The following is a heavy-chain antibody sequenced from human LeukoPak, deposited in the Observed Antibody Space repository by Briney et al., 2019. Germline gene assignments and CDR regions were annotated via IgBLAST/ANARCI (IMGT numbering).Heavy chain of an antibody. V-gene: IGHV3-9*01. J-gene: IGHJ4*02. CDR3: AKGHSFGEFLFYYFDY. Sequence: PGGSLRLSCAASGFTFDDYAMHWVRQAPGKGLEWVSGISWNSGSIGYVDSVKGRFTISRDNAKNSLYLQMNSLRAEDTALYYCAKGHSFGEFLFYYFDYWGQGTLVTVSS. CDR1: GFTFDDYA. D-gene: IGHD3-10*01. CDR2: ISWNSGSI.